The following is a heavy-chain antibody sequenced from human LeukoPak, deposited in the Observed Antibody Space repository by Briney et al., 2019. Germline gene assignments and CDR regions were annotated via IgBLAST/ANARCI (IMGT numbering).Heavy chain of an antibody. J-gene: IGHJ4*02. CDR1: GFSFNNYA. Sequence: GGSLRLSCAASGFSFNNYAMSWVRQAPGKGLEWVPAITDSAGDTYHADSVKGRFTISRDNSRNTLYLQMNSLRVEDSAVYHCAKGSRGSRPYYFDFWGQGTLVTVSS. CDR3: AKGSRGSRPYYFDF. D-gene: IGHD3-10*01. CDR2: ITDSAGDT. V-gene: IGHV3-23*01.